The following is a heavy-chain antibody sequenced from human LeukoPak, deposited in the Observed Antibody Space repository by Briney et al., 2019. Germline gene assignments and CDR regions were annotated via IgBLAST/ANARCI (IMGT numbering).Heavy chain of an antibody. CDR2: IFYRGTT. CDR1: GASVSSYY. J-gene: IGHJ3*02. Sequence: SETLSLTCTVSGASVSSYYWSWIRQAPGKGLEWIGYIFYRGTTDYSPSLNRRVTLSVDTSKNQFSLQLSSLTAADTAVYYCARGLVIRQDDAFDIWGRGTMVTVSS. V-gene: IGHV4-59*02. D-gene: IGHD3-9*01. CDR3: ARGLVIRQDDAFDI.